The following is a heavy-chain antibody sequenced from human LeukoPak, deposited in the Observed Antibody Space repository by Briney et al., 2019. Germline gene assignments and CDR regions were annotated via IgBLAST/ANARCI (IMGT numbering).Heavy chain of an antibody. CDR1: GYSINSGYY. CDR3: ARHGPVFAPHTSGWDRHDP. D-gene: IGHD6-19*01. CDR2: IHHSGST. J-gene: IGHJ5*02. Sequence: SETLSLTCSVSGYSINSGYYWGWIRQPPGKGLEWIGSIHHSGSTYYNPSLKSRVTISLDASKNQFSLRLNSVTAADAAVYYCARHGPVFAPHTSGWDRHDPWGQGTLVTVSS. V-gene: IGHV4-38-2*01.